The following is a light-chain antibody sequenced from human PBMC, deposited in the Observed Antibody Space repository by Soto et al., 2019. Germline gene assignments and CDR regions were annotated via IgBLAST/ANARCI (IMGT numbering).Light chain of an antibody. CDR1: QDIRKY. CDR2: DAS. CDR3: QQYDTLPLI. Sequence: IQMTQSPGCVPASVGERVTMTSQATQDIRKYLNWYQQKPGKAPKLLIYDASSLETGVPSRFSGSGSGTDFTLPISSLQPEDFATYYCQQYDTLPLIFGQGTRLEIK. V-gene: IGKV1-33*01. J-gene: IGKJ5*01.